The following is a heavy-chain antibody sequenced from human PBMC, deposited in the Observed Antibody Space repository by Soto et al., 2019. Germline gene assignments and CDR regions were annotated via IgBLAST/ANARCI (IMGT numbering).Heavy chain of an antibody. J-gene: IGHJ3*02. CDR2: IKSKTDGGTT. D-gene: IGHD3-3*01. Sequence: GGSLRLSCAASGFTFSNAWMNWDRQAPGKGLEWVGRIKSKTDGGTTDYAAPVKGRFTISRDDSKNTLYLQMNSLKTEDTAVYYCTTDPQYITIFGVVIMAHDAFDIWGQGTMVTVSS. CDR1: GFTFSNAW. CDR3: TTDPQYITIFGVVIMAHDAFDI. V-gene: IGHV3-15*07.